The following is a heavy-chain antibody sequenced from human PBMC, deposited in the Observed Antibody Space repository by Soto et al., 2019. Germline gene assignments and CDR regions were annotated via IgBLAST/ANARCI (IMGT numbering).Heavy chain of an antibody. V-gene: IGHV4-59*01. CDR2: IYYSGNT. Sequence: SETLSLTCTVSGGSISSYYWSWIRQPPGKGLEWIGFIYYSGNTHYTPSLKSRVTLSLDTSKNQFSLKLNSVTAADTAVYYCAGLYTRSPFFNYSGKGARVTVPS. D-gene: IGHD6-6*01. CDR3: AGLYTRSPFFNY. CDR1: GGSISSYY. J-gene: IGHJ4*02.